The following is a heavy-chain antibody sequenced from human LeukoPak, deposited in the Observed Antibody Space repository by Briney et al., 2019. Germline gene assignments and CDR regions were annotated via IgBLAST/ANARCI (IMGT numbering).Heavy chain of an antibody. J-gene: IGHJ4*02. CDR1: GFTFSSYA. Sequence: GGSLRLSCAASGFTFSSYAMSWVRQAPGKGLEWVSAISGSGGSTYHADSVKGRFTISRDNSKNTLYLQMNSLRAEDTAVYYCAKDLWFGGGRHDYWGQGTLVTVSS. CDR2: ISGSGGST. D-gene: IGHD3-10*01. CDR3: AKDLWFGGGRHDY. V-gene: IGHV3-23*01.